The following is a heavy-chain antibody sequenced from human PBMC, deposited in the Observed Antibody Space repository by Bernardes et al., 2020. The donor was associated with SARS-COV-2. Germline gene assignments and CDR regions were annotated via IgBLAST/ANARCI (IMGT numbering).Heavy chain of an antibody. CDR2: IYPGYSDT. CDR3: ARSRSGYYLDY. CDR1: GYSFTSYW. J-gene: IGHJ4*02. V-gene: IGHV5-51*01. D-gene: IGHD3-9*01. Sequence: GGSLKISCKSSGYSFTSYWVGWVRQIPGEGLGWILIIYPGYSDTRFSPSFQGQVTISADKSISPAYLQWSSLKAADTAMYYCARSRSGYYLDYWGQGTLVTVSS.